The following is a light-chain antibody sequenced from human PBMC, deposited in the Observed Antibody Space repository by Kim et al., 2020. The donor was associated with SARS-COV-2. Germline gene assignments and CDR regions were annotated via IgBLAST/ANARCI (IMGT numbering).Light chain of an antibody. CDR1: QSVSSY. CDR2: GAS. Sequence: VSPGERATLSCRASQSVSSYLAWYQQKPCQAPGLLIYGASTRATGVPARFSGSGSGTEFTLTISSLQSEDFAVYYCQQYNNWPLTFGGGTKVDIK. V-gene: IGKV3-15*01. CDR3: QQYNNWPLT. J-gene: IGKJ4*01.